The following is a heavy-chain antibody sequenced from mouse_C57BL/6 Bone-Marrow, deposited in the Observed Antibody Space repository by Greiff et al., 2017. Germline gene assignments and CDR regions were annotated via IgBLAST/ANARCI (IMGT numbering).Heavy chain of an antibody. V-gene: IGHV14-4*01. CDR3: TTRSGYAMDY. J-gene: IGHJ4*01. CDR1: GFNIKDDY. CDR2: IDPENGDT. Sequence: VQLQQSGAELVRPGASVKLSCTASGFNIKDDYMHWVKQRPEQGLEWIGWIDPENGDTEYASKFQGKATITADTSSNTAYLQLSSLTSEDTAVYYCTTRSGYAMDYWGQGTSVTVSS.